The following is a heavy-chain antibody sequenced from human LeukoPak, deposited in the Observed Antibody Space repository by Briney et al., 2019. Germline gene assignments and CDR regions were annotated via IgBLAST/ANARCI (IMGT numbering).Heavy chain of an antibody. CDR3: ARAIPSQYDYAWGSYRPFDY. V-gene: IGHV1-2*02. CDR1: GYTFTAYY. J-gene: IGHJ4*02. D-gene: IGHD3-16*02. Sequence: ASVKISCKASGYTFTAYYIHWVRQAPGPGLEWMGWINFDTGGTNYAQKFPGRVTMTRDTSITKAYMELRRLSSDDTAVYYCARAIPSQYDYAWGSYRPFDYWGQGTLVTVSS. CDR2: INFDTGGT.